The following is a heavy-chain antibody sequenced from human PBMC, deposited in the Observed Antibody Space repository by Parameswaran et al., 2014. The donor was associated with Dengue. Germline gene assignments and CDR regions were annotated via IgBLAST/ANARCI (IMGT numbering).Heavy chain of an antibody. V-gene: IGHV5-10-1*01. Sequence: VRQMPGKGLEWMGRMDPSDYRSYYHPSFRGHVTISADRSTSTVYLQWSSLRASDTAIYYCAGSMAVTADNWFDRWGQGNPGHRLL. J-gene: IGHJ5*02. D-gene: IGHD2-21*02. CDR3: AGSMAVTADNWFDR. CDR2: MDPSDYRS.